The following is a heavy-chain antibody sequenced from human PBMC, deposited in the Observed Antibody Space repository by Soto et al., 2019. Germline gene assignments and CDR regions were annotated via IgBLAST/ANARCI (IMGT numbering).Heavy chain of an antibody. D-gene: IGHD6-19*01. J-gene: IGHJ4*02. V-gene: IGHV4-34*01. Sequence: PSETLSLACAVYGGSFSGYYWSWIRQPPGKGLEWIGEINHSGSTNYNPSLKSRVSISVDTSKNQFSLKLSSVTAADTAVYYCARGGWYNDYWGQGILVTVSS. CDR2: INHSGST. CDR1: GGSFSGYY. CDR3: ARGGWYNDY.